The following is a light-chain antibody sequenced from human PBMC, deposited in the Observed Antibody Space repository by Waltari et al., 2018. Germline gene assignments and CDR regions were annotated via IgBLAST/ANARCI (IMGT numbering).Light chain of an antibody. V-gene: IGKV4-1*01. CDR1: QSVLYSSNNKNY. J-gene: IGKJ1*01. Sequence: DIVVTQAPNSLAVFLGERATINRKSSQSVLYSSNNKNYLAWYQQKPGQPPKLLIYWASTRESGVPDRFSGSGSGTDFTLTISSLQAEDVAVYYCQQYLSTPPTFGQGTKVEIK. CDR2: WAS. CDR3: QQYLSTPPT.